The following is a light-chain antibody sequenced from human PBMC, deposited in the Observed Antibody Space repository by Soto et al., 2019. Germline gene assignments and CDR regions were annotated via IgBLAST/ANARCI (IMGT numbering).Light chain of an antibody. Sequence: QSALTQPASVSGSPGQSITISCTGTSSDVGGYNYVSWYQQHPGKAPKLMIYEVSNRPSGVSNRFSGSKSGNTASLTSSGLQAEDEAEYYCSSYTSRSTLVVFGGGTKLTV. CDR3: SSYTSRSTLVV. V-gene: IGLV2-14*01. J-gene: IGLJ2*01. CDR1: SSDVGGYNY. CDR2: EVS.